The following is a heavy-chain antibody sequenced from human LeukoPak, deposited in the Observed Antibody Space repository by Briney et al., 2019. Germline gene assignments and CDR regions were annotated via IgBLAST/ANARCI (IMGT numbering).Heavy chain of an antibody. CDR1: GGSSNNYY. CDR3: ARGPTRYYFDY. J-gene: IGHJ4*02. Sequence: PSETLALTCTVSGGSSNNYYWSWIRQPPGKGLEWIAYIYYSGSTNCNPSLKSRVTISIDTSKNQFSLKLSSVTAADTAVYYCARGPTRYYFDYWGQGTPVTVSS. D-gene: IGHD3-9*01. V-gene: IGHV4-59*01. CDR2: IYYSGST.